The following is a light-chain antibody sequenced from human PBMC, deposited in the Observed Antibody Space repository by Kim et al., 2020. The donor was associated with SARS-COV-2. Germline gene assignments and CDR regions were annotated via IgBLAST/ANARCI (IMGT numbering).Light chain of an antibody. Sequence: VSPVERVTLACRADQNIGYSLAWYQHKRGQPPRLLIYAASSRATSGPARFSGGGSGAEFTLTISSLQSEDFAVYSCQQYQSWPVTFGQGTRLEIK. J-gene: IGKJ5*01. CDR1: QNIGYS. CDR3: QQYQSWPVT. CDR2: AAS. V-gene: IGKV3-15*01.